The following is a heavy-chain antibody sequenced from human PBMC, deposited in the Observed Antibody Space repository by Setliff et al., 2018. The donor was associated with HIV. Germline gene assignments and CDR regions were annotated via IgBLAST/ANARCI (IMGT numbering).Heavy chain of an antibody. CDR3: ARDGLLVAGIRFDY. CDR2: IIPVFGTT. Sequence: GASVKVSCKVFGGTFSSHVISWVRQAPGQGLEWMGGIIPVFGTTNYALKFQGRVTITADESTGTAYMELSSLRSEDTAVYYCARDGLLVAGIRFDYWGQGTLVTVSS. D-gene: IGHD6-19*01. CDR1: GGTFSSHV. V-gene: IGHV1-69*13. J-gene: IGHJ4*02.